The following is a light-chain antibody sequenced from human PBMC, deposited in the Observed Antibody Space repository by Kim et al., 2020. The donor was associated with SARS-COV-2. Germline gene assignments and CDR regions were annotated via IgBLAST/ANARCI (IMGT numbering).Light chain of an antibody. CDR3: NSRDSSDNVV. Sequence: SSELPQDPAVSVALGQTVKITCQGDSLRSYYASWNQQKPGQAPVLVIYGKNNRPSGIPDRFSGSSSGNTASLTITGAQAEDEADYYCNSRDSSDNVVFGGGTQLTVL. CDR1: SLRSYY. V-gene: IGLV3-19*01. J-gene: IGLJ2*01. CDR2: GKN.